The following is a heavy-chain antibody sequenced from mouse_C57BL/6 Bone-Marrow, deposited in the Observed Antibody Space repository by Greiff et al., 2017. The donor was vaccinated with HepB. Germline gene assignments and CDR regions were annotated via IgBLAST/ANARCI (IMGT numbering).Heavy chain of an antibody. CDR1: GFTFSDYY. V-gene: IGHV5-12*01. CDR2: ISNGGGST. D-gene: IGHD2-10*01. Sequence: EVQVVESGGGLVQPGGSLKLSCAASGFTFSDYYMYWVRQTPEKRLEWVAYISNGGGSTYYPDTVKGRFTISRDNAKNTLYLQMSRLKSEDTAMYYCARPYYGNYTWFAYWSQGTLVTVSA. J-gene: IGHJ3*01. CDR3: ARPYYGNYTWFAY.